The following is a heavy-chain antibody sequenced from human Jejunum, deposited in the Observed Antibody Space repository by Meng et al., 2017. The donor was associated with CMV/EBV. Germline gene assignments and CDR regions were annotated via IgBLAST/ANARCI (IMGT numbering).Heavy chain of an antibody. CDR1: GGSIGSGDYY. V-gene: IGHV4-30-4*08. D-gene: IGHD3-3*01. CDR2: IHDTGST. Sequence: QVQLQESGPGLVKPSQPLPLTCSVSGGSIGSGDYYWSWIRQPPGKGLEWIGYIHDTGSTYYNPSLKSRVDISLGTSRNHFSLTLSSVTAEDTAVYFCARGSIFVSFDSWGQGTLVTVSS. J-gene: IGHJ4*02. CDR3: ARGSIFVSFDS.